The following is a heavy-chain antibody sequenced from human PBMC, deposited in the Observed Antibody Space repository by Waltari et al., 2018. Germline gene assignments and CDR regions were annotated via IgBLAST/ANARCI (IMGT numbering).Heavy chain of an antibody. V-gene: IGHV2-5*02. J-gene: IGHJ4*02. CDR1: GFSLTTTGVG. Sequence: QISLKESGPTLLKPTQTLTVTCSFSGFSLTTTGVGVGWIRQPPGKALEWLAVIDWDNDKRYSPSLRNRLTITKDTSRNQVVLTMSNVDPVDTATYFCAHRALADTAMGWDFGSWDYWGQGALVTVSS. CDR2: IDWDNDK. CDR3: AHRALADTAMGWDFGSWDY. D-gene: IGHD5-18*01.